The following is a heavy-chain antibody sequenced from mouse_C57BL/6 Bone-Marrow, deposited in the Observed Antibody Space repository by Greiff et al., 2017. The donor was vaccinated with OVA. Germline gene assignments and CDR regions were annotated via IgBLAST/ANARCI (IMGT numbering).Heavy chain of an antibody. CDR3: SGGRAILRDEDY. D-gene: IGHD3-2*02. Sequence: QVQLQQSGAELVRPGTSVKVSCKASGYTFTNYLIAWVKQRPGQGLEWIGVINPGSGGTNYNEKFKGKATLTADKSSSTAYMQLSSLTSEDSAVYFCSGGRAILRDEDYWGQGTTLTVSS. CDR2: INPGSGGT. J-gene: IGHJ2*01. V-gene: IGHV1-54*01. CDR1: GYTFTNYL.